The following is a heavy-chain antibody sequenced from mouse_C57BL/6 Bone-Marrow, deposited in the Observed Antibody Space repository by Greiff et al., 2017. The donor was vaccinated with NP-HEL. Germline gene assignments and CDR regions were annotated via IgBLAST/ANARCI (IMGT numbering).Heavy chain of an antibody. Sequence: EVKLMESGGGLVKPGGSLKLSCAASGFTFSDYGMHWVRQAPEKGLEWVAYISSGSSTIYYADTVKGRFTISRANAKNTLFLQMTSLRSEDTAMYYWARDADGGAGLAYWGQGTLVTVSA. J-gene: IGHJ3*01. CDR1: GFTFSDYG. CDR3: ARDADGGAGLAY. CDR2: ISSGSSTI. V-gene: IGHV5-17*01.